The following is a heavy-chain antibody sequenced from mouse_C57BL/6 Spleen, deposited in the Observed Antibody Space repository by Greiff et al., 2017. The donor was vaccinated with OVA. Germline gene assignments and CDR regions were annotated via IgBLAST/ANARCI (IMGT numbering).Heavy chain of an antibody. Sequence: VQLQQPGAELVRPGTSVKSSCKASGYTFTSYWMHWVKQRPGQGLEWIGVIDPSDSYTNYNQKFKGKATLTVDTSSSTAYMQLSSLTSEDSAVYYCARRTVVATDWYFDVWGTGTTVTVSS. J-gene: IGHJ1*03. V-gene: IGHV1-59*01. D-gene: IGHD1-1*01. CDR1: GYTFTSYW. CDR2: IDPSDSYT. CDR3: ARRTVVATDWYFDV.